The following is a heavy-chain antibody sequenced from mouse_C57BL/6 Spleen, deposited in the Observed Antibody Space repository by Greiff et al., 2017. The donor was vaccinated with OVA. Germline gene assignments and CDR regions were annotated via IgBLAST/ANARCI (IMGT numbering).Heavy chain of an antibody. D-gene: IGHD1-1*01. CDR2: IDHSDSDT. CDR1: GYTFTSYW. J-gene: IGHJ4*01. Sequence: QVHLQQPGAELVRPGPSVKLSCKASGYTFTSYWMHWVKQRPIQGLEWIGNIDHSDSDTHSHHKFKDKATLTVDKSSSTAYMQLSSLTSEDSAGYYCARSGTVPSMDYWGQGTSVTVSS. CDR3: ARSGTVPSMDY. V-gene: IGHV1-52*01.